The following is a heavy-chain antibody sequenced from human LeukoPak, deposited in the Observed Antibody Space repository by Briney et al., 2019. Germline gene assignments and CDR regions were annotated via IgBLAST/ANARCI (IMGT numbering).Heavy chain of an antibody. CDR3: AAEAAYYYDSRDAFDV. CDR2: IVVGSGNT. D-gene: IGHD3-22*01. J-gene: IGHJ3*01. V-gene: IGHV1-58*02. CDR1: GFTFTTSA. Sequence: SAKVSCKASGFTFTTSAMQWVRQARGQRPEWIGWIVVGSGNTNYAQKFQERVTITRDMSTSLVYMELSSLRSEDTAVYYCAAEAAYYYDSRDAFDVWGQGTMVTVSS.